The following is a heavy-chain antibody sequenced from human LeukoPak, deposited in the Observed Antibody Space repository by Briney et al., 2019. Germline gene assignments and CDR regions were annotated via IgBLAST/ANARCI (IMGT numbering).Heavy chain of an antibody. CDR3: ARGDRYCSGGSCYPH. CDR2: IYPGDSDT. Sequence: RGESLKISCKGSGYSFTSYWIGWVRQMPGKGLEWMGIIYPGDSDTRYSPSFQGQVTISADKSISTAYLQWSSLKASDTAMYYCARGDRYCSGGSCYPHWGQGTLVTVSS. J-gene: IGHJ4*02. CDR1: GYSFTSYW. D-gene: IGHD2-15*01. V-gene: IGHV5-51*01.